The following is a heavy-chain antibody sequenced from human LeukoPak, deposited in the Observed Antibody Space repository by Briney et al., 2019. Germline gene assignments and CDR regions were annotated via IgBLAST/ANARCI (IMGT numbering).Heavy chain of an antibody. Sequence: ASVKVSCKVSGYTLTELSMHWVRQAPGKGLEWLGGFDPEDGETIYAQKFLGRVTMTEDTSTDTAYMELSSLRSEDTAVYYCATPSGSHDAFDIWGQGTMVTVSS. CDR3: ATPSGSHDAFDI. CDR2: FDPEDGET. J-gene: IGHJ3*02. V-gene: IGHV1-24*01. D-gene: IGHD1-26*01. CDR1: GYTLTELS.